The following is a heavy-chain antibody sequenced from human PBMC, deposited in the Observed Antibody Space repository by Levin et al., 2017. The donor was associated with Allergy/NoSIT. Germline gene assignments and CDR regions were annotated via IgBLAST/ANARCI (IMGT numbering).Heavy chain of an antibody. V-gene: IGHV1-69*04. CDR3: ARQTLPIAVAEGSAFDI. CDR1: GGTFSSYA. CDR2: IIPILGIA. Sequence: SVKVSCKASGGTFSSYAISWVRQAPGQGLEWMGRIIPILGIANYAQKFQGRVTITADKSTSTAYMELSSLRSEDTAVYYCARQTLPIAVAEGSAFDIWGQGTMVTVSS. J-gene: IGHJ3*02. D-gene: IGHD6-19*01.